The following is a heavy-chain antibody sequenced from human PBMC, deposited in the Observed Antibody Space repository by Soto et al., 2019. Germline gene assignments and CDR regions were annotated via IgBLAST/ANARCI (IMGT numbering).Heavy chain of an antibody. CDR3: ARGSTESYPGSRIFDF. Sequence: LILSCVASGLTFGSRAMSWVRQAPGEGLQWVATITDNGGDAKYADSVRGRFVISRDNSKKTLYLQMTSLTAEDSAMYFCARGSTESYPGSRIFDFWGRGTLVTVSS. CDR1: GLTFGSRA. CDR2: ITDNGGDA. J-gene: IGHJ4*02. V-gene: IGHV3-23*01. D-gene: IGHD3-10*01.